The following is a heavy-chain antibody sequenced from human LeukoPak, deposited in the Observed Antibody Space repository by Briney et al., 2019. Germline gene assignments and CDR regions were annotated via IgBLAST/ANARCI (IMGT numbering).Heavy chain of an antibody. CDR1: GFTFSSYW. CDR3: ANGEYQLPTNY. Sequence: GESLRLSCAASGFTFSSYWMSWVRQAPGKGLEWVANIKQDGSEKYYVDSVKGRFTISRDSAKNSLYLQMNSLRAEDTAVYYCANGEYQLPTNYWGQGTLVTVSS. J-gene: IGHJ4*02. V-gene: IGHV3-7*01. D-gene: IGHD2-2*01. CDR2: IKQDGSEK.